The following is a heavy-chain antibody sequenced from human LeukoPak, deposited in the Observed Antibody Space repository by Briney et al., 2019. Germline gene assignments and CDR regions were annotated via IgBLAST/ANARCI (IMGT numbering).Heavy chain of an antibody. Sequence: PSQTLSLTCTVSGGSISSGSYYWSWIRQPAGKGLEWIGRIYTSGSTNYNPSLKSRVTMSVDTSKNQFSLKLSSVTAADTAVYYCARAYPPGYSGYEAGFFWYFDLWGRGTLVTVSS. CDR1: GGSISSGSYY. V-gene: IGHV4-61*02. CDR2: IYTSGST. J-gene: IGHJ2*01. CDR3: ARAYPPGYSGYEAGFFWYFDL. D-gene: IGHD5-12*01.